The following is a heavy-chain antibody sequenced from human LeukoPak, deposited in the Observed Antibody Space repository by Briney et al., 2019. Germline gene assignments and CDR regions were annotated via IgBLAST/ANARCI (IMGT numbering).Heavy chain of an antibody. CDR3: ARDIAYSNYPDDAFDI. CDR2: ISSSSSYI. V-gene: IGHV3-21*01. CDR1: GFAFSSYS. J-gene: IGHJ3*02. D-gene: IGHD4-11*01. Sequence: GGSLRLSCAASGFAFSSYSMNWVRQAPGKGLEWVSSISSSSSYIYYADSVKGRFTISRDNAKNSLYLQMNSLRAEDTAVYYCARDIAYSNYPDDAFDIWGQGTMVTVSS.